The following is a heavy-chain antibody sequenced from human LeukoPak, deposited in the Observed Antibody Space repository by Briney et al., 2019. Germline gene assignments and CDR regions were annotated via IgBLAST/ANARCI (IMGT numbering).Heavy chain of an antibody. V-gene: IGHV4-4*07. CDR1: GGSISSYY. D-gene: IGHD3-3*01. Sequence: PSETLSLTRTVSGGSISSYYWSWIRQPAGKGLEWIGRIYTSGSTNYNPSLKSRVTMSVDTSKNQFSLKLSSVTAADTAVYYCARGTITIFGKAFDTWGQGTMVTVSS. J-gene: IGHJ3*02. CDR2: IYTSGST. CDR3: ARGTITIFGKAFDT.